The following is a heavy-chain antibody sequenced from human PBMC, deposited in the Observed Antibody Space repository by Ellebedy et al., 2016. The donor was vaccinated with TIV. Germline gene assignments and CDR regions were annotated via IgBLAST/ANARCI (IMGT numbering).Heavy chain of an antibody. CDR2: ISGSRGRT. CDR3: TKEGSGSYAES. V-gene: IGHV3-23*01. D-gene: IGHD1-26*01. CDR1: GFSFSSDS. J-gene: IGHJ4*02. Sequence: PGGSLRLSCAASGFSFSSDSMSWVRQAPGKGLEWVSAISGSRGRTYYADSVKGRFTISRENSKKTLYLQMNSLGAEDTAVYYCTKEGSGSYAESWGQGTLVTVSS.